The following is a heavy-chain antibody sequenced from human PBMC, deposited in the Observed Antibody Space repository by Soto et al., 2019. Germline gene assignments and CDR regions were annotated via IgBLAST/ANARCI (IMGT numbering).Heavy chain of an antibody. CDR3: ARMVRGSNIDYYHYMDV. CDR2: ISAYNGDT. J-gene: IGHJ6*03. Sequence: PGASVKVSFKASGYTFTSHGISWVRQAPGQGLEWMGWISAYNGDTNYAQKLQGRVTVTTDTSTSTAYMELRSLRSEDTAVYYCARMVRGSNIDYYHYMDVWGKGTTVTVSS. V-gene: IGHV1-18*01. D-gene: IGHD3-10*01. CDR1: GYTFTSHG.